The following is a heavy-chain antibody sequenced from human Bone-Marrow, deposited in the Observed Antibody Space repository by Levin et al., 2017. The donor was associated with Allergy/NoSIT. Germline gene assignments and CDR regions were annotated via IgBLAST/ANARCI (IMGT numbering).Heavy chain of an antibody. CDR3: ARGGPSWDYFDY. D-gene: IGHD3-16*01. J-gene: IGHJ4*02. Sequence: SQTLSLTCTVSCGSIRSSYWSWFRPPPGKGLEWIGYIYSSGNTNYNPSLKSRVTMSVDTSKNQFSLKLTSVTAADTAVYYCARGGPSWDYFDYWGQGALVTVSS. CDR2: IYSSGNT. V-gene: IGHV4-59*08. CDR1: CGSIRSSY.